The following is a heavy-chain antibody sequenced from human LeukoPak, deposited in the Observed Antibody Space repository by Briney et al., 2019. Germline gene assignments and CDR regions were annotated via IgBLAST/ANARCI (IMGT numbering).Heavy chain of an antibody. V-gene: IGHV3-7*01. Sequence: GGSLRLSCAASGFTFNNYWMNWVRQAPGKGLEWVANIKQDGSETYYVDSVKGRFTISRDNSKNTLYLQMNSLRAEDTAVYYCARVEGSGSYSRESWFDYWGQGTLVTVSS. CDR1: GFTFNNYW. CDR3: ARVEGSGSYSRESWFDY. CDR2: IKQDGSET. D-gene: IGHD3-10*01. J-gene: IGHJ4*02.